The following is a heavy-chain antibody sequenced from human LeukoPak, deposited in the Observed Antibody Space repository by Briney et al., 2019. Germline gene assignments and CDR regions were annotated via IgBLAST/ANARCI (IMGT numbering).Heavy chain of an antibody. J-gene: IGHJ6*02. CDR1: GGSIRRYY. CDR2: IYYSGST. Sequence: SETLSLTCTVSGGSIRRYYWSWIRQPPGKGLEWLGYIYYSGSTNYNPSPKSRFTTSVNTSKNQFPLQLSYMTTAETAVFYCARVAGYSSFECFPGMDVWAKGPRSPSP. D-gene: IGHD6-13*01. CDR3: ARVAGYSSFECFPGMDV. V-gene: IGHV4-59*12.